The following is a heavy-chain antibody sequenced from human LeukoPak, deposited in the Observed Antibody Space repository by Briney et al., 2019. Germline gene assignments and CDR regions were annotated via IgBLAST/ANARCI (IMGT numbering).Heavy chain of an antibody. Sequence: GSSVKVSCKASGGTFISYAISWVRQAPGQGLEWMGGIIPIFGTANYAQKYQGRVTITADESTSTAYMELSSLRSEDTAVYYCARSRYSGYDYRYYYYYMDVWGKGTTVTVFS. J-gene: IGHJ6*03. V-gene: IGHV1-69*01. CDR2: IIPIFGTA. CDR3: ARSRYSGYDYRYYYYYMDV. D-gene: IGHD5-12*01. CDR1: GGTFISYA.